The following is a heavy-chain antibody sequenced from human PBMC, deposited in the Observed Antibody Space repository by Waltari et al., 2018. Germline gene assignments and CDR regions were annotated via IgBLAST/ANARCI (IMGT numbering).Heavy chain of an antibody. V-gene: IGHV4-34*01. J-gene: IGHJ2*01. Sequence: QVQLQQWGAGLLKPSETLSLTCAVYGGSFSGYYWSWIRQPPGKGLEWIGEINHSGSTNYNPSLKSRVTISVDTSKNQFSLKLSSVTAADTAVYYCARGSRPNTAMVKYFDLWGRGTLVTVSS. CDR3: ARGSRPNTAMVKYFDL. D-gene: IGHD5-18*01. CDR1: GGSFSGYY. CDR2: INHSGST.